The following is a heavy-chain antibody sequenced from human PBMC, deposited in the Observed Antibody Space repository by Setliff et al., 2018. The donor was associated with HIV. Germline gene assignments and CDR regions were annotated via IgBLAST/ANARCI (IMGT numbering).Heavy chain of an antibody. D-gene: IGHD5-18*01. J-gene: IGHJ4*02. CDR3: ASIELAAMVPVDY. Sequence: GGSLRLSCSASGFTFSSYTMNWVRQAPGKGLEWVSSISSSSYYIYYADSVKGRFTISRDNAKNSLFLQMNSLRAEDTAVYYCASIELAAMVPVDYWGQGTLVTVSS. V-gene: IGHV3-21*01. CDR1: GFTFSSYT. CDR2: ISSSSYYI.